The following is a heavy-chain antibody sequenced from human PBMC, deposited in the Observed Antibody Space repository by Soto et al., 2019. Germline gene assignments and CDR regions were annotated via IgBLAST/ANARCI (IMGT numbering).Heavy chain of an antibody. D-gene: IGHD2-2*01. CDR1: GGSISSGGYY. J-gene: IGHJ5*02. CDR2: IYHSGTT. V-gene: IGHV4-31*03. Sequence: QVQLQESGPGLVKPSQTLSLTCTVSGGSISSGGYYWSWIRQHPGKGLEWIGYIYHSGTTYDNPSRKSRVTISVATSKNQFSLKLTSVTAADTAVYYCARVRGHQLLGWFDPWGQGTLVTVSS. CDR3: ARVRGHQLLGWFDP.